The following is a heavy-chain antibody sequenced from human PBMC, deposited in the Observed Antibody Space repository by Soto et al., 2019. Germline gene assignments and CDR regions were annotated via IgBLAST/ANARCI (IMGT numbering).Heavy chain of an antibody. CDR2: TYYRSKWYN. Sequence: QTLSITCAISGHSVSTKIGAWNWIRQSPSRGLECLGRTYYRSKWYNDYAVSVKSRITTNPDTSRHQFSLQLNSVTPEDTAVYYGARELGHDYYYGMDVWGQGTTVTVSS. V-gene: IGHV6-1*01. CDR1: GHSVSTKIGA. CDR3: ARELGHDYYYGMDV. J-gene: IGHJ6*02.